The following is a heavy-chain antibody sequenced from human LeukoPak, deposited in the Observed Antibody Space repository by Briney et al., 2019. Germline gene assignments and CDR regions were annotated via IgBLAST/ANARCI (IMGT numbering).Heavy chain of an antibody. Sequence: GVSLRLSCAASGFSVSSNYMSWVRQAPGKGLEWVSLMYSGGFTYYTDPVKGRFTVSRDNSKNTLDLQMNSLRAEDTAVYYCARSQTSGPPLEWWGQGTVVT. J-gene: IGHJ4*02. V-gene: IGHV3-66*01. CDR1: GFSVSSNY. D-gene: IGHD3-3*01. CDR2: MYSGGFT. CDR3: ARSQTSGPPLEW.